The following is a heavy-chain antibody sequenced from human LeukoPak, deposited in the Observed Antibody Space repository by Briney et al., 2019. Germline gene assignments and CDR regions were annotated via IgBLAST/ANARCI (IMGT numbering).Heavy chain of an antibody. CDR1: GFTFSSYS. D-gene: IGHD1-26*01. Sequence: GGSLRLSCAASGFTFSSYSMNWVRQAPGKGLEWVSYISSSSSTIYYADSVKGRFTISRDNAKNSLYLQMNSLRAEDTAVYYCARVVGGRIVGTVDYWGQGTLVTVSS. CDR3: ARVVGGRIVGTVDY. J-gene: IGHJ4*02. CDR2: ISSSSSTI. V-gene: IGHV3-48*01.